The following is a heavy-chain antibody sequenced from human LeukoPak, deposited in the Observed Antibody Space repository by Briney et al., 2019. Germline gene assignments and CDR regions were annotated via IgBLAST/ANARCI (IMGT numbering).Heavy chain of an antibody. CDR1: GGSISSYY. J-gene: IGHJ5*02. CDR3: ARDFSSSWYGPEGNWFDP. D-gene: IGHD6-13*01. Sequence: NPSETLSLTCTVSGGSISSYYWSWIRQPPGKGLEWIGYIYYSGSTNYDPSLKSRVTISVDTSKNQFSLKLSSVTAADTAAYYCARDFSSSWYGPEGNWFDPWGQGTLVTVSS. V-gene: IGHV4-59*01. CDR2: IYYSGST.